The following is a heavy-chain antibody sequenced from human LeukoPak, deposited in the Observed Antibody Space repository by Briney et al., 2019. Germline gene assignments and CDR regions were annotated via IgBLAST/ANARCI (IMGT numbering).Heavy chain of an antibody. CDR2: INPNSGDT. D-gene: IGHD3-10*01. J-gene: IGHJ4*02. CDR3: LRWEGIWFGDGTDY. Sequence: ASVKVSCKASGYTFTTYYMHWVRQAPGQGLEWMGRINPNSGDTNFAQKFQGRVTMTRDTSINTVYMQLSRLRSDDTAVYYCLRWEGIWFGDGTDYWGQGTLATVSS. CDR1: GYTFTTYY. V-gene: IGHV1-2*06.